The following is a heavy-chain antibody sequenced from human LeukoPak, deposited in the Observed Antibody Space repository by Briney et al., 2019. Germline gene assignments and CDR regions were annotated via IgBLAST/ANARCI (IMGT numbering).Heavy chain of an antibody. D-gene: IGHD6-13*01. J-gene: IGHJ4*02. V-gene: IGHV3-48*03. Sequence: GGSLRLSCAASGFTFSSYEMNWVRQAPGKGLEWVSHISRTSSTIYFADSVKGRFTISRDNAKNSLYLQMNSLRAEDTAVYYCAREKPSSSWYYFDYWGQGTLVTVSS. CDR2: ISRTSSTI. CDR1: GFTFSSYE. CDR3: AREKPSSSWYYFDY.